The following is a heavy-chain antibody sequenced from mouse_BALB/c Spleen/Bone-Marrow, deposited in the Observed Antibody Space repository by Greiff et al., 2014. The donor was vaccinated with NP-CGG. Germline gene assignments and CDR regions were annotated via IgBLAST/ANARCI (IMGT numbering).Heavy chain of an antibody. CDR3: ALYYRYDTSDY. J-gene: IGHJ2*01. V-gene: IGHV1-7*01. CDR1: GYTFTSYW. D-gene: IGHD2-14*01. CDR2: INPSTGYT. Sequence: VQLQQSGAELAKPGASVKMSCKASGYTFTSYWMHWVKQRPGQGLEWIGYINPSTGYTAYNQNFKDKATLTADKSSSTAYMQLSSLTSEDSAVYCCALYYRYDTSDYWGQGTTLTVSS.